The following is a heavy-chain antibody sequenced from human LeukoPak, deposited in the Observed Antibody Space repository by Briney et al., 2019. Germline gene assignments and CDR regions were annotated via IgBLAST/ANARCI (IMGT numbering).Heavy chain of an antibody. J-gene: IGHJ4*02. Sequence: GGSLRLSCAASGVTFSSYAMSCVRQAPGKGLEWVSAISGSGGSTYYADSVKGRFTISRDDSKNMLYLQMNSLRAEDTAVYYCAKDRLYGDYGGYWGQGTLVTVSS. CDR2: ISGSGGST. CDR3: AKDRLYGDYGGY. CDR1: GVTFSSYA. V-gene: IGHV3-23*01. D-gene: IGHD4-17*01.